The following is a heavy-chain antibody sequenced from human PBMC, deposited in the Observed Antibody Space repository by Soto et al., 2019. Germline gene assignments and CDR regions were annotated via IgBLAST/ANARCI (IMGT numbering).Heavy chain of an antibody. CDR1: GGTFSSYT. J-gene: IGHJ6*03. V-gene: IGHV1-69*08. CDR2: IIPILGIA. D-gene: IGHD2-15*01. CDR3: ARDPPLGYCSGGSCCSYMDV. Sequence: QVQLVQSGAEVKKPGSSVKVSCKASGGTFSSYTISWVRQAPGQGLEWMGRIIPILGIANYAQKFQGRVRSTADKSTSTAYMELSSLRSEDTAVYYGARDPPLGYCSGGSCCSYMDVWGKGTTVTVSS.